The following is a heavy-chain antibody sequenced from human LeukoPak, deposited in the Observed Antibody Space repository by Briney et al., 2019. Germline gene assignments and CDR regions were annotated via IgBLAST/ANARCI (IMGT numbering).Heavy chain of an antibody. Sequence: KPSETLSLTWAVYGGSFSGFYWSWIRQPPGKGLGWVGEINHSGSTNYNPSLKSRVTISVHTSKNQFSLKLSSVTAADTAVYYCARMDRFSSSWYSPYYFNYWGQGTLVTVSS. CDR2: INHSGST. D-gene: IGHD6-13*01. J-gene: IGHJ4*02. CDR1: GGSFSGFY. CDR3: ARMDRFSSSWYSPYYFNY. V-gene: IGHV4-34*01.